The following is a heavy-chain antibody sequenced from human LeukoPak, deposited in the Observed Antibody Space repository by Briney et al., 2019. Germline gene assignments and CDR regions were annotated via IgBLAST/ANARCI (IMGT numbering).Heavy chain of an antibody. CDR3: ASGTTGTTGPYYFDY. D-gene: IGHD1-1*01. Sequence: GASVKVSCKASGYTFTSYGISWVRQAPGQGLEWMGWISAYNGNTNYAQKLQGRVTMTTDTSTSTAYMELRSLRSDATAVYYCASGTTGTTGPYYFDYWGQGTLVTVSS. CDR2: ISAYNGNT. CDR1: GYTFTSYG. J-gene: IGHJ4*02. V-gene: IGHV1-18*01.